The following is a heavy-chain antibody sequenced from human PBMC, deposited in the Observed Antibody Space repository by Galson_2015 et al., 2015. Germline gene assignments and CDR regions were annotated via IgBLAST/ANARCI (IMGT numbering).Heavy chain of an antibody. V-gene: IGHV1-69*06. CDR2: IIPIFGTS. D-gene: IGHD2-2*01. CDR1: GGSFNIYG. CDR3: AIASQDCSRNSCPYNY. Sequence: SVKVSCKAYGGSFNIYGISWVRQAPGQGLQWMGGIIPIFGTSNYAQKFQGRATITADKSTSTAYMELSGLRSEDTAVYYCAIASQDCSRNSCPYNYWGQGTLVTVSS. J-gene: IGHJ4*02.